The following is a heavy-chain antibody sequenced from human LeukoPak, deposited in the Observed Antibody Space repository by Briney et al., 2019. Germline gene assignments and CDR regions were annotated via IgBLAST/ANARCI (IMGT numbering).Heavy chain of an antibody. J-gene: IGHJ3*02. V-gene: IGHV3-7*01. CDR3: ARGVYAFDI. Sequence: GGSLRLSCAASGFTFSNYWMTWVRQAPGKGLEWVAYIKEDESEQYYVDAVKGRFTISRDNAKNSLFLQMNSLRAEDTAVYYCARGVYAFDIWGQGTMVTVSS. CDR1: GFTFSNYW. D-gene: IGHD2-8*01. CDR2: IKEDESEQ.